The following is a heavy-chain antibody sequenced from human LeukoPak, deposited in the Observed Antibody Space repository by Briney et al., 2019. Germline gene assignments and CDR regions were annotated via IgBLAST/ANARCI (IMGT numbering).Heavy chain of an antibody. J-gene: IGHJ4*02. CDR1: GGSISIYY. Sequence: PSETLSLTCTVSGGSISIYYWSWIRQPPGKGLEWIGYTYNSGSTNYNPSLKSRVTISVDTSKNQFSLKLSSVTAADTAVYYCARVKAVAGTLPHLLDYWGQGTLVTVSS. CDR3: ARVKAVAGTLPHLLDY. CDR2: TYNSGST. D-gene: IGHD6-19*01. V-gene: IGHV4-59*12.